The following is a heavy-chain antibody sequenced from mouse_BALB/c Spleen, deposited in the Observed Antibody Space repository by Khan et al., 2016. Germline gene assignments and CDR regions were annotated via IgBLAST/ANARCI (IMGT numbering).Heavy chain of an antibody. CDR3: ARGGSGTDY. D-gene: IGHD4-1*01. Sequence: EVQLQESGPGLVKPSQSLSLTCTVTGYSITSDYAWNWIRQFPGNKLEWMGYIGYSGSTSYNPSLKSRISITRDTSKNQFFLQLNSVTTEDTATYYCARGGSGTDYWGQGTTLTVSS. J-gene: IGHJ2*01. V-gene: IGHV3-2*02. CDR1: GYSITSDYA. CDR2: IGYSGST.